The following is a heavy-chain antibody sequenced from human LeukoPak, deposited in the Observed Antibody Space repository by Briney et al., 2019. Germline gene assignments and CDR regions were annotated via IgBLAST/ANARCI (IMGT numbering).Heavy chain of an antibody. CDR1: GFTFDNYW. D-gene: IGHD5-24*01. V-gene: IGHV3-74*01. Sequence: GGSLRLSCAASGFTFDNYWMVWVRQAPGKGLVWVSRINSDGSSPRYADSVKGRFTVSRDNAQTSLYLQMNSLRAEDTAVYYCARASDPWLQLTWGQGTLVTVSS. J-gene: IGHJ5*02. CDR3: ARASDPWLQLT. CDR2: INSDGSSP.